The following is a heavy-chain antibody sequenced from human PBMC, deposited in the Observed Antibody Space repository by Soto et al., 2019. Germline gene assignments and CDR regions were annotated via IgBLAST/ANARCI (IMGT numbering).Heavy chain of an antibody. CDR2: INHSGST. CDR1: GGSISSSNW. Sequence: SETLSLTCAVSGGSISSSNWWSWVRQPPGKGLEWIGEINHSGSTNYNPSLKSRVTISVDTSKNQFSLKLSSVTAADTAVYYCARGSPKAFYYYYGMDVWGQGTTVTSP. V-gene: IGHV4-4*02. J-gene: IGHJ6*02. CDR3: ARGSPKAFYYYYGMDV.